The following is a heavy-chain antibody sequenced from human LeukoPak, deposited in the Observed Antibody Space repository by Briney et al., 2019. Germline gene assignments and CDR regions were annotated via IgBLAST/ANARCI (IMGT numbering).Heavy chain of an antibody. D-gene: IGHD4-17*01. CDR1: GGSISSSSYY. V-gene: IGHV4-39*01. Sequence: PSETLSLTCTVSGGSISSSSYYWGWLRQPPGLGREWIGSIYYSGSTYYNPSLQSPVTIAVDTYKIQFSLRLSSVTAAAAAVYYCARHFLSGIGDGDLWGQGTLVTVSS. CDR2: IYYSGST. CDR3: ARHFLSGIGDGDL. J-gene: IGHJ4*02.